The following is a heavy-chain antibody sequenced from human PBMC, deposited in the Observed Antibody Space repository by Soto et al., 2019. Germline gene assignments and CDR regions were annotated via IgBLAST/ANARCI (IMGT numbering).Heavy chain of an antibody. D-gene: IGHD6-13*01. Sequence: GESLKISCKGSGYSFTSYWISWVRQMPGKGLEWMGRIDPSDSYTNYSPSFQGHVTISADKSISTAYLQWSSLKASDTAMYYCARCIAAAGTGYYYYYGMDVWGQGTTVTVS. CDR2: IDPSDSYT. CDR3: ARCIAAAGTGYYYYYGMDV. J-gene: IGHJ6*02. V-gene: IGHV5-10-1*01. CDR1: GYSFTSYW.